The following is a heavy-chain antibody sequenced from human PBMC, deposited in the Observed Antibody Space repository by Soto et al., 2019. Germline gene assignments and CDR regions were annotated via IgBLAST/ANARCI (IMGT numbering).Heavy chain of an antibody. J-gene: IGHJ4*02. CDR3: ARRGELGMTRVFDY. CDR1: GFTFSSYG. Sequence: GGSLRLSCAASGFTFSSYGMHWVRQAPGKGLEWVAVIWDDGSNKYYADSVKGRFTISRDNSKNTLYLQMNSLRAEDTAVYYCARRGELGMTRVFDYWGQGTLVTVSS. D-gene: IGHD7-27*01. CDR2: IWDDGSNK. V-gene: IGHV3-33*01.